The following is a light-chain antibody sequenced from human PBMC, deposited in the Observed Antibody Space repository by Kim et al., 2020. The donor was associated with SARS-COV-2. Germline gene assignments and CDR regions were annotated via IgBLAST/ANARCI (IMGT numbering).Light chain of an antibody. CDR1: SLSSYY. CDR3: NARDSSGNHVV. Sequence: ALGQTVRITGQGDSLSSYYASWYQQKPGHAPVLVIYGKNNRPSGFTGRFSGASSGNTAYLTITGAQAEDEADYYCNARDSSGNHVVFGGGTQLTVL. J-gene: IGLJ2*01. CDR2: GKN. V-gene: IGLV3-19*01.